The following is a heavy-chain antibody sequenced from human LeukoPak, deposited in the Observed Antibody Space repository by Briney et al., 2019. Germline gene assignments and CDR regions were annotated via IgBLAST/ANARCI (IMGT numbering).Heavy chain of an antibody. Sequence: RSSETLSLTCTVSGGSISSGGYYWSWIRQHPGKGLEWIGYIYYSGSTYYNPSLKSRVTISVDTSKNQFSLKLSSVTAADTAVYYCARVGYGPGSLPFFDYWGQGTLVTVSS. CDR2: IYYSGST. CDR1: GGSISSGGYY. V-gene: IGHV4-31*03. D-gene: IGHD3-10*01. J-gene: IGHJ4*02. CDR3: ARVGYGPGSLPFFDY.